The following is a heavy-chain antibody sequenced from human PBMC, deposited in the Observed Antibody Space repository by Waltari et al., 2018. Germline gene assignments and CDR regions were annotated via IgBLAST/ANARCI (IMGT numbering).Heavy chain of an antibody. Sequence: QVQLQESGPGLVKPSQTLSLPCTVSGGSISSGSYSWSWIRQPAGKGLEWIGRIYTSGSTNYNPSLKSRVTISVDTSKNQFSLKLSSVTAADTAVYYCARERGERDGYNYYWYFDLWGRGTLVTVSS. CDR2: IYTSGST. CDR3: ARERGERDGYNYYWYFDL. V-gene: IGHV4-61*02. D-gene: IGHD5-12*01. J-gene: IGHJ2*01. CDR1: GGSISSGSYS.